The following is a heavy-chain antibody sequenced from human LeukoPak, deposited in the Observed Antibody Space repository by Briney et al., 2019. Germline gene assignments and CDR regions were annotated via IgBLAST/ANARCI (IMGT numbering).Heavy chain of an antibody. CDR1: GFTFSSYG. V-gene: IGHV3-33*03. CDR2: IWYDGSNK. J-gene: IGHJ4*02. CDR3: AKGGESSGYYGGPDY. Sequence: PGRSLRLSCAASGFTFSSYGMHWVRQAPGKGLEWVAVIWYDGSNKYYRDSVKGRFTISRDNSKNTLYLQMNSLRAEDTAVYYCAKGGESSGYYGGPDYWGQGTLVTVSS. D-gene: IGHD3-22*01.